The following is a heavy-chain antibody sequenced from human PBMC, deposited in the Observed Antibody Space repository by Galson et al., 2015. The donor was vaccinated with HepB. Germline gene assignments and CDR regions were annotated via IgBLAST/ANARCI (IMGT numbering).Heavy chain of an antibody. CDR3: AKHVLPYTSGWYGYFDY. V-gene: IGHV5-10-1*01. Sequence: QSGAEVKKPGESLRISCKASGYDFTTYWISWVRQMPGKGLEWVGRIDPRDSYTNYSPSIQGHVTISVDKSLSTAYLQWSSLKASDTAMYFCAKHVLPYTSGWYGYFDYWGQGTLVTVSS. CDR2: IDPRDSYT. CDR1: GYDFTTYW. D-gene: IGHD6-19*01. J-gene: IGHJ4*02.